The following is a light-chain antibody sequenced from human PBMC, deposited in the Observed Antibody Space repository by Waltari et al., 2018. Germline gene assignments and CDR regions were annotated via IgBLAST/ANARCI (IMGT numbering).Light chain of an antibody. CDR3: QQRSNWPPSIT. J-gene: IGKJ5*01. V-gene: IGKV3-11*01. CDR1: QSVNTY. Sequence: EIVLTPSPATLSLSAGERATLSCRASQSVNTYLAWYQHKPGQTPRLLIYGVSNRATGIPARFSGSGSGTDFTLTISSLEPEDFAVYYCQQRSNWPPSITFGQGTRLEIK. CDR2: GVS.